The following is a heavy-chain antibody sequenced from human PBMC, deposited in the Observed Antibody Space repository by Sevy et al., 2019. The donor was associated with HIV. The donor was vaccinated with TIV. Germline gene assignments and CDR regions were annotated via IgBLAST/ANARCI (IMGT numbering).Heavy chain of an antibody. J-gene: IGHJ4*02. CDR2: INSSGST. CDR3: ARGNGLFDY. Sequence: SETLSLTCAVYGGSFSGYYWSWIRQPPGKGLEWIGEINSSGSTNYNPSLKRRVTISVDTSKNQFSLKLSSVTAADTAVYYCARGNGLFDYWGQGTLVTVSS. D-gene: IGHD2-8*01. CDR1: GGSFSGYY. V-gene: IGHV4-34*01.